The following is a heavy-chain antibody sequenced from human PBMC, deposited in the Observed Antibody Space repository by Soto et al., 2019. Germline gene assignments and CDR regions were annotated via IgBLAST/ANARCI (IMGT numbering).Heavy chain of an antibody. D-gene: IGHD6-19*01. CDR3: ARPKSSGWRGGFDY. V-gene: IGHV4-39*01. J-gene: IGHJ4*02. CDR1: GGSISSSSYY. Sequence: QLQLQESGPGLVKPSETLSLTCTVSGGSISSSSYYWGWIRQPPGKGLEWIGSIYYSGNTYYNPSLKSRVTISVDTSKNQFSLNLSSVTAADTAIYYCARPKSSGWRGGFDYWGQGTLVTVSS. CDR2: IYYSGNT.